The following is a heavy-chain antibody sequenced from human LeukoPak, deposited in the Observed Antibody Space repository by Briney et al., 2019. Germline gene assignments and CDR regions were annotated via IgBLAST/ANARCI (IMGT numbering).Heavy chain of an antibody. CDR2: ISYDGSNK. V-gene: IGHV3-30-3*01. CDR3: ARDSPSRHFDY. J-gene: IGHJ4*02. CDR1: GFIFANYA. Sequence: GGSLRLSCAASGFIFANYAMHWVRQAPGKGLEWVAVISYDGSNKYYADSVKGRFTISRDNSKNTLYLQMNSLRAEDTAVYYCARDSPSRHFDYWGQGTLVTVSS.